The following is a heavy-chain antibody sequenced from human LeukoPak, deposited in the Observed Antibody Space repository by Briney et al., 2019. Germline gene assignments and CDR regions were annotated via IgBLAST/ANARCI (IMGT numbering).Heavy chain of an antibody. D-gene: IGHD1-26*01. CDR1: GFTFSDYG. V-gene: IGHV3-33*03. CDR3: AKPTRGGGSFLIDY. J-gene: IGHJ4*02. Sequence: QPGRSLRLSCAASGFTFSDYGMHWVRQAPGKGLELVAVIWNDGSYEYYADSVKGRFTSSRDNSKNTLYLQMNNLRADDTAVYFCAKPTRGGGSFLIDYWGQGTLVTVSS. CDR2: IWNDGSYE.